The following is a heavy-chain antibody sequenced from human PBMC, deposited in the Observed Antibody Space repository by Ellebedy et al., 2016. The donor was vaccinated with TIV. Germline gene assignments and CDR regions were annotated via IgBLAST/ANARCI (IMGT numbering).Heavy chain of an antibody. V-gene: IGHV3-30*18. D-gene: IGHD2-21*01. CDR3: AKGKFVVVIALFDY. CDR2: ISYDGSNK. J-gene: IGHJ4*02. CDR1: GFTFSSYG. Sequence: GGSLRLSXAASGFTFSSYGMHWVRQAPGKGLEWVAVISYDGSNKYYADSVKGRFTISRDNSKNTLYLQMNSLRAEDTAVYYCAKGKFVVVIALFDYWGQGTLVTVSS.